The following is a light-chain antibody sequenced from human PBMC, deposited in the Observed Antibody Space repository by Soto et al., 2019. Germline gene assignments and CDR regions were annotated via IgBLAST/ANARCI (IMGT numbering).Light chain of an antibody. CDR1: QAISSY. J-gene: IGKJ4*01. V-gene: IGKV1-9*01. CDR3: QQRNSYPVS. Sequence: DIQLIQSPSFLSASVGDTFTITCLAIQAISSYLDWYQQKSGKAPKLLIYAASTLQSGVPSRFRGSGSGTEFTLTISSLQPEDFEPYSCQQRNSYPVSFGGGTKVDIK. CDR2: AAS.